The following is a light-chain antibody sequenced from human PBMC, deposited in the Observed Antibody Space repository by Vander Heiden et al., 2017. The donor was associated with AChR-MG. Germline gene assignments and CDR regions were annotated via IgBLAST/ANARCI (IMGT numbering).Light chain of an antibody. J-gene: IGKJ2*01. V-gene: IGKV3-11*01. CDR3: QQRGDWHHT. CDR1: QSVSNF. CDR2: DAS. Sequence: IVLTQSPATLSLSPGERATLSCRASQSVSNFLAWYQQKPGQAPRLLIYDASNSVTRIPATFSGSGSGTAFTLTISSRELEDFAVSYCQQRGDWHHTLGPGTKLELK.